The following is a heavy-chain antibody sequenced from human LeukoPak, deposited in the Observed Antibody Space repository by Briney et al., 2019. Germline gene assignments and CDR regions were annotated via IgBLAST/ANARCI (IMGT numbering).Heavy chain of an antibody. D-gene: IGHD3-22*01. CDR3: AKEITMIVVVITESYYFDY. CDR1: GFTFSSYG. Sequence: GGSLRLSCAASGFTFSSYGMHWVRQAPGKGLEWVAVIWYDGSNKYYADSVKGRFTISRDNSKNTLYLQMNSLRAEDTAVYYCAKEITMIVVVITESYYFDYWGQGTLVTVSS. CDR2: IWYDGSNK. V-gene: IGHV3-33*06. J-gene: IGHJ4*02.